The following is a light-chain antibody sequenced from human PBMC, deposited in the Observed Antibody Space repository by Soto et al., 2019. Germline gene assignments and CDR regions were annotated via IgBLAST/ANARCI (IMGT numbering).Light chain of an antibody. CDR1: QSISSGY. CDR2: GAS. V-gene: IGKV3-20*01. Sequence: ETVLTQSPGTLSLSPGERATLSCRASQSISSGYLAWYQQRPGQAPRLLISGASNRATGIPDRFSGSGSGTDFILTISRLEPEDFAVYYCLQYGGSPLVTFGGGTKVEIK. CDR3: LQYGGSPLVT. J-gene: IGKJ4*01.